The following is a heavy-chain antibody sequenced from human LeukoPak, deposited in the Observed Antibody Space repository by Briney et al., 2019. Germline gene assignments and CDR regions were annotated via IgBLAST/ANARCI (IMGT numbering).Heavy chain of an antibody. J-gene: IGHJ4*02. D-gene: IGHD1-26*01. CDR3: ARDYHRSGSYVGTVGY. Sequence: GASVKVSCKASGYTFTSYGISWVRQAPGQGLQWMGIINPTGGSTSYAQKFQGRVTITADKSTSTAYMELSSLRSEDTAVYYCARDYHRSGSYVGTVGYWGQGTLVTVSS. V-gene: IGHV1-46*01. CDR2: INPTGGST. CDR1: GYTFTSYG.